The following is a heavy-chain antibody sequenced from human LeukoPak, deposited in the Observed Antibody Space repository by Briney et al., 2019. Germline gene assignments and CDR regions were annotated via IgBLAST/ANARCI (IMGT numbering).Heavy chain of an antibody. J-gene: IGHJ4*02. CDR2: IFHSGST. CDR1: GGSISSYY. CDR3: ARSAFGDYSLDY. V-gene: IGHV4-59*01. D-gene: IGHD2-15*01. Sequence: SETLSLTCTVSGGSISSYYWSWIRQPPGKGLEWIGYIFHSGSTNSNPSLKSRVTISVDTSKNQFSLKLSSVTAADTAVYYCARSAFGDYSLDYWGQGTLVTVSS.